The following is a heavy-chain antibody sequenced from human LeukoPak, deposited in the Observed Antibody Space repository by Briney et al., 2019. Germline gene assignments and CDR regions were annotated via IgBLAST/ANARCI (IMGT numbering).Heavy chain of an antibody. J-gene: IGHJ4*02. CDR2: ISGSGGST. CDR1: GFTFSDFA. CDR3: ARGSGWYGYFDY. D-gene: IGHD6-19*01. Sequence: GGSLRLSCAASGFTFSDFAMSWVRQPPGKGLEWVSAISGSGGSTYHADSVKGRFTISRDNSKNTLYLQMNSLRAEDTAVYYCARGSGWYGYFDYWGLGTLVAVSS. V-gene: IGHV3-23*01.